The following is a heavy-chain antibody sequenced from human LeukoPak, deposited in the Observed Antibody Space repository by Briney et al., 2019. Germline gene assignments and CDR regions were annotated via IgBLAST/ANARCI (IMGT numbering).Heavy chain of an antibody. J-gene: IGHJ6*02. CDR1: GFTFSSFG. CDR3: ASSRSGELVYYGMDV. Sequence: GGSLRLSCAASGFTFSSFGMNWVRQAPGRWLEWVSSISTSSSHIYYADSVRGRFTISRDNAKNSLYLQMNSLRAEDTAVYYCASSRSGELVYYGMDVWGQGTTVTVSS. CDR2: ISTSSSHI. D-gene: IGHD3-16*01. V-gene: IGHV3-21*01.